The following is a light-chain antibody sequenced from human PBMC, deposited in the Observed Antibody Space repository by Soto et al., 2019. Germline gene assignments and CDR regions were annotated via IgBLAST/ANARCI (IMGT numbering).Light chain of an antibody. Sequence: ESVLTQSPGTLSLSPGERATLFCRASQSVTNSQLAWYQQKPGQAPRLLIFGASSRATGIPDRFSGSGSGTDFTLTIARLEPEDFAVYYCQQWARSPRTFGRGTKVDIK. CDR3: QQWARSPRT. CDR1: QSVTNSQ. V-gene: IGKV3-20*01. J-gene: IGKJ1*01. CDR2: GAS.